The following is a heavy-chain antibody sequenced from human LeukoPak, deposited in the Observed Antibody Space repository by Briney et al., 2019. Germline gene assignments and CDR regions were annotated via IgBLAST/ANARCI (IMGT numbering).Heavy chain of an antibody. Sequence: PGGSLRLSXAASGFTFSDYYMNWIGQAPGKGMEWVSYISSSGSTISYADSVKGRFTVSRDNAKNSLYLQMHSLRAEDTAVYYCARSILPAANAIDYWGQGTLVTVSS. CDR3: ARSILPAANAIDY. V-gene: IGHV3-11*04. CDR1: GFTFSDYY. D-gene: IGHD2-2*01. J-gene: IGHJ4*02. CDR2: ISSSGSTI.